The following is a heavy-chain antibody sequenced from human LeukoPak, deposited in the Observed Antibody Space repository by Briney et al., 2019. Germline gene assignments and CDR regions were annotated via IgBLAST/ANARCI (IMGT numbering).Heavy chain of an antibody. V-gene: IGHV1-2*06. CDR3: VRSGSGFDY. Sequence: ASVKVSCKASGYTFTGYYMHWGRQAPGQWLEWMGRINPNSGGKNYAQKFQGRVTMTREMSISTAYMELSRLRSDDTAVYYCVRSGSGFDYWGQGTLVTVSS. D-gene: IGHD3-22*01. CDR1: GYTFTGYY. CDR2: INPNSGGK. J-gene: IGHJ4*02.